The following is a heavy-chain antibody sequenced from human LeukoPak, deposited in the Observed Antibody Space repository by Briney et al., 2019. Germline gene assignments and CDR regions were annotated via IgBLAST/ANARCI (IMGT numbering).Heavy chain of an antibody. V-gene: IGHV3-49*03. CDR3: TREVRAVAGTLLFDY. CDR2: IRSKAYGGTT. J-gene: IGHJ4*02. CDR1: GFTFGDYA. Sequence: GGSLRLSCTASGFTFGDYAMSWFRQAPGKGLEWVGFIRSKAYGGTTEYAASVKGRFTISRDDSKSIAYLQMNSLKTEVTAVYYCTREVRAVAGTLLFDYWGQGTLVTVSS. D-gene: IGHD6-19*01.